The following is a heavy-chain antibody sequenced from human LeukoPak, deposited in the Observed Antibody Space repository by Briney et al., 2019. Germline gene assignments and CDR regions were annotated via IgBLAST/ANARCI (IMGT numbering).Heavy chain of an antibody. CDR2: IRSKAYGETA. Sequence: GGSLRLSCTASGFTFCDYAMSWIRQAPGKGLEWVGFIRSKAYGETADYAASVKGRFTISRDDSKAIAYLQMNSLKTEDTAVYHCTRDRGAYNLYDYWGQGTLVTVSS. D-gene: IGHD1-1*01. CDR3: TRDRGAYNLYDY. CDR1: GFTFCDYA. V-gene: IGHV3-49*03. J-gene: IGHJ4*02.